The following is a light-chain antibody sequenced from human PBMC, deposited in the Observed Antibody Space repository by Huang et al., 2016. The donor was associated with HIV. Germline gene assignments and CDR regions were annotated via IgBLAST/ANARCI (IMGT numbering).Light chain of an antibody. CDR1: QSINTN. V-gene: IGKV3-15*01. J-gene: IGKJ2*01. CDR2: DAS. CDR3: QQNNNWPPLYT. Sequence: EIVMTQSPATLSVSPGERATLSSRASQSINTNLVWYQQRPGQAPRLLIYDASTRATGIPARFSGSGSGTEFTLTISSLQSEDFAVYYCQQNNNWPPLYTFGQGTKLEIK.